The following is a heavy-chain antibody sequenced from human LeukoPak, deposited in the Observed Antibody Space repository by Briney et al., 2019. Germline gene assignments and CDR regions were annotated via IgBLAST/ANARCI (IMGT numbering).Heavy chain of an antibody. CDR3: AKDYVDIVATIGYGFDY. J-gene: IGHJ4*02. D-gene: IGHD5-12*01. CDR2: ISSIASSM. CDR1: GFTFSDYY. Sequence: GGSLRLSCAASGFTFSDYYMSWIRQAPGKGLELVSYISSIASSMYYADSVKGRFTISRDNAKNSLYLQMNRLRAEDTAVYYCAKDYVDIVATIGYGFDYWGQGTLVTVSS. V-gene: IGHV3-11*01.